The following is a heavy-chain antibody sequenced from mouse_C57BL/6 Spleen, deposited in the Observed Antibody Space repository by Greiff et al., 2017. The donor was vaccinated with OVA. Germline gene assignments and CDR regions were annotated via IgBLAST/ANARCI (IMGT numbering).Heavy chain of an antibody. D-gene: IGHD2-4*01. V-gene: IGHV1-69*01. Sequence: QVQLQQPGAELVMPGASVKLSCKASGYTFTSYWMHWVKQRPGQGLEWIGEIDPSDSYTNYNQKFKGKSTLTVANSSSTAYMQLSSLPSEDSAVYYCARLYYDYDGGPYSFDYWGKGTTLTVSS. CDR3: ARLYYDYDGGPYSFDY. J-gene: IGHJ2*01. CDR2: IDPSDSYT. CDR1: GYTFTSYW.